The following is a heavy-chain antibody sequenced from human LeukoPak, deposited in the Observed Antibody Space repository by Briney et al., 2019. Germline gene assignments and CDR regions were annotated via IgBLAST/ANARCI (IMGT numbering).Heavy chain of an antibody. Sequence: KAGGSLRLSCAASGFTFSSYSMNWVRQAPGKGLEWVSSISSSSSYIYYADSVKGRFTISRDNAKNSLYLQMNSLRAEDTAVYYCARGLIYSSGWYDYWGQGTLVTVSS. CDR3: ARGLIYSSGWYDY. CDR1: GFTFSSYS. CDR2: ISSSSSYI. D-gene: IGHD6-19*01. J-gene: IGHJ4*02. V-gene: IGHV3-21*01.